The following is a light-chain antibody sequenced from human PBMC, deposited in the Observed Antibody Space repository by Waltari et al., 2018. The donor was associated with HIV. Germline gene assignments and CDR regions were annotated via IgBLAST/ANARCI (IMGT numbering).Light chain of an antibody. V-gene: IGLV2-8*01. Sequence: QSALTQPPSASGSPGQSVTISCTGTSSDVGNYSYVSWYQQHPGQAPKLMIYEVSKRPSGVPHRFSGSKSGNTASLTVSGLQAEDEADYYCTSYGGINNYVVFGGGTKLTVL. CDR2: EVS. CDR1: SSDVGNYSY. J-gene: IGLJ2*01. CDR3: TSYGGINNYVV.